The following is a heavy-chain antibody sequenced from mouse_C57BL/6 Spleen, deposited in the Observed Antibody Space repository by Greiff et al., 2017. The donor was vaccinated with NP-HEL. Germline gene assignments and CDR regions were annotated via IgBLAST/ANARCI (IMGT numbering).Heavy chain of an antibody. V-gene: IGHV5-9*01. CDR3: ARHAPIYDGYPYFDY. D-gene: IGHD2-3*01. J-gene: IGHJ2*01. CDR1: GFTFSSYT. CDR2: ISGGGGNT. Sequence: EVKLVESGGGLVKPGGSLKLSCAASGFTFSSYTMSWVRQTPEKRLEWVATISGGGGNTYYPDSVKGRFTISRDNAKNTLYLQMSSLRSEDTALYYCARHAPIYDGYPYFDYWGQGTTLTVSS.